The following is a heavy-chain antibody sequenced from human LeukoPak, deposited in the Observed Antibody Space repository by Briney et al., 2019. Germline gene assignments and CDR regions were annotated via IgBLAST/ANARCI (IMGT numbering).Heavy chain of an antibody. J-gene: IGHJ4*02. Sequence: ASVKVSCKASGGTFSSYTISWVRQAPGQGLEWMGRIIPILGIANYAQKFQGRVTITADKSTSTAYMELSSLRSEDTAVYYCARDLGSLPYYYDRSGPNGGYWGQGTLVTVSS. CDR3: ARDLGSLPYYYDRSGPNGGY. CDR1: GGTFSSYT. D-gene: IGHD3-22*01. V-gene: IGHV1-69*04. CDR2: IIPILGIA.